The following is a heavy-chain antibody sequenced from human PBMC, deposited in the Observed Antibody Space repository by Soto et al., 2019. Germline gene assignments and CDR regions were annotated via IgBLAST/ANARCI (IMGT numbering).Heavy chain of an antibody. CDR2: IYYSGST. Sequence: QLQLQESGPGLVKPSETLSLTCTVSGGSISSSSFYWAWIRQPPGKGLEWIARIYYSGSTFYNPSLKTRVTTSVNTSKNQFSLDLRSGTAADTAVYYCARHIRDSSSFTGRYDFDYWGQGTRVTVS. CDR1: GGSISSSSFY. D-gene: IGHD6-6*01. CDR3: ARHIRDSSSFTGRYDFDY. J-gene: IGHJ4*02. V-gene: IGHV4-39*01.